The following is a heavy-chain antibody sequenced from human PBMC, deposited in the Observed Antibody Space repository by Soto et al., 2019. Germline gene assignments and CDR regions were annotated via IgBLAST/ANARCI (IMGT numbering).Heavy chain of an antibody. D-gene: IGHD2-21*01. Sequence: QVQLQESGPGLVKPSQTLSLTCTVSGGSISSGDYYWNWIRQHPGKGLEWIGYIYHRGNTKYNPTLNDRVTTSVDTSKNQISPKLSSLSAADTAFYYCARAESVGRLVVPDYWGQGTLVTVSS. CDR3: ARAESVGRLVVPDY. J-gene: IGHJ4*02. CDR1: GGSISSGDYY. V-gene: IGHV4-31*03. CDR2: IYHRGNT.